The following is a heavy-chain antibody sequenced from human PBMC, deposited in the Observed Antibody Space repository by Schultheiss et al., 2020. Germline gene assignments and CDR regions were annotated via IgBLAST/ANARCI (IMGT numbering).Heavy chain of an antibody. CDR1: GFTFDDYA. Sequence: GGSLRLSCAASGFTFDDYAMHWVRQAPGKGLEWVSGISWNSGSIGYADSVKGRFTISRDNAKNSLYLQMNSLRAEDTAVYYCARVSANAFDIWGQGTMVTVSS. CDR3: ARVSANAFDI. V-gene: IGHV3-9*01. J-gene: IGHJ3*02. CDR2: ISWNSGSI.